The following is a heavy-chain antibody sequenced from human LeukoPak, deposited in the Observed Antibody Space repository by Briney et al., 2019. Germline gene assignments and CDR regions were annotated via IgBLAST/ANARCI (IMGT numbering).Heavy chain of an antibody. D-gene: IGHD3-16*01. CDR1: VLTLSSFA. CDR2: ISGSGGST. J-gene: IGHJ6*03. V-gene: IGHV3-23*01. Sequence: PGGSLRLSCAASVLTLSSFAMSWVSQAPGKGLEWVSAISGSGGSTYYADSVKGRFTISRDNSKNTLYLQMNSLRAEDPAVYYCGKDYHYVPYYYMDVWGKGTTVTVSS. CDR3: GKDYHYVPYYYMDV.